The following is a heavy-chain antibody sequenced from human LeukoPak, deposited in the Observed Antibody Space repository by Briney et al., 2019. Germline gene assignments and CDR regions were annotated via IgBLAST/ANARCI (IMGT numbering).Heavy chain of an antibody. CDR3: ARRGVYCRSTSCYYFDY. CDR2: IYPGDSDT. J-gene: IGHJ4*02. CDR1: GYSFTSYL. V-gene: IGHV5-51*01. Sequence: GESLKISCKGSGYSFTSYLVGLVRQMPGKGLEWMGIIYPGDSDTRYSPSFQGQVTISADKSISTAYLQWSSLKASDTAMYYCARRGVYCRSTSCYYFDYWGQGTLVTVSS. D-gene: IGHD2-2*01.